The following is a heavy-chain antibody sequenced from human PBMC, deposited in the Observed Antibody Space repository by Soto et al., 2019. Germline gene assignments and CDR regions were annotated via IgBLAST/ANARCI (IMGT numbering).Heavy chain of an antibody. V-gene: IGHV1-18*04. J-gene: IGHJ4*01. CDR1: GYTFTSYG. CDR3: ARALYCSSTSCRIGFFAY. Sequence: QVQLVQSGAEVKKPGASVKVSCKASGYTFTSYGISWVRQAPGQGLEWMGWISAYNGNTNYAQKLQGRVTMTTDTSTSTAYMELRSLRSDDTAVYYCARALYCSSTSCRIGFFAYWGQEPWSPSPQ. D-gene: IGHD2-2*01. CDR2: ISAYNGNT.